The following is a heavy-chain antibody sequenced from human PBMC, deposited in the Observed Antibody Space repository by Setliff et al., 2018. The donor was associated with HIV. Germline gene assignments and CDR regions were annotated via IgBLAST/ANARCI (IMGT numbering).Heavy chain of an antibody. CDR2: ISGSGDST. CDR1: GFTFGSYA. CDR3: ASPGTYCGGDCYLKY. V-gene: IGHV3-23*01. J-gene: IGHJ4*02. D-gene: IGHD2-21*02. Sequence: GGSLRLSCAPSGFTFGSYAMSWVRQAPGKGLEWVSVISGSGDSTFYADSLKGRFTISRDNSKNTLYLQMNSLRAEDTAVYYCASPGTYCGGDCYLKYWGQGARVTV.